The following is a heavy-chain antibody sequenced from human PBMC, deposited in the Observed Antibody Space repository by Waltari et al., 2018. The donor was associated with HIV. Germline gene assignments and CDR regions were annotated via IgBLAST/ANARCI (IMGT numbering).Heavy chain of an antibody. V-gene: IGHV3-49*03. CDR2: IRSKAYGGTT. J-gene: IGHJ4*02. Sequence: EVQLVESGGGLVQPGRSLRLSCTASGFTFGDYALSWFRPAPGKGLEWVGCIRSKAYGGTTEYAASVKGRFTISRDDSRSIAYLQMNSLQTEDTAVYYCTKGRMTTDYWGQGTLVTVSS. CDR1: GFTFGDYA. CDR3: TKGRMTTDY. D-gene: IGHD4-17*01.